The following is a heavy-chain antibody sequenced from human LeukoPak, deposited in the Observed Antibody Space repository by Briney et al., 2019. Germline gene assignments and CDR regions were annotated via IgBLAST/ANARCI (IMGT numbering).Heavy chain of an antibody. J-gene: IGHJ4*02. Sequence: GGSQRLSCEGSAFIFSGHWMNWVRQTPGKGLECVAVISYDGSNKYYADSVKGRFTISRDNSKNTLYPQMNSLRAEDTAVYYCARGGSSPYSRHFDYWRQPTLVTVSS. CDR3: ARGGSSPYSRHFDY. CDR2: ISYDGSNK. CDR1: AFIFSGHW. D-gene: IGHD1-26*01. V-gene: IGHV3-30-3*01.